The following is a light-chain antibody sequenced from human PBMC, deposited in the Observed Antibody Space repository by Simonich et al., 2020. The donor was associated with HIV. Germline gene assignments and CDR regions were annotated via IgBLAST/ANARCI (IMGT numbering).Light chain of an antibody. Sequence: EIVMTQSPATLSVSPGERATLSCRASQSVSSNLAWYQQKPGQALRLLIYGASTRATGIPARCSGSGSGTEFTLTISSLQSEDFAVYYCQQYNNWLPITFGQGTRLEIK. CDR1: QSVSSN. CDR2: GAS. CDR3: QQYNNWLPIT. J-gene: IGKJ5*01. V-gene: IGKV3-15*01.